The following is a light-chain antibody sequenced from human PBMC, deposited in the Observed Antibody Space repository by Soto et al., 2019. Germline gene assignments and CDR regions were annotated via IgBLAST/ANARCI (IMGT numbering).Light chain of an antibody. CDR1: QSVSSSTY. V-gene: IGKV3-20*01. Sequence: EVGLTQSPGTLSLSPGERATLSCRASQSVSSSTYLAWYQQKPGQAPRLLIYGASSRATGIPDRFSGSGSGTDFTLTISRLEPEDFAVYYCQQYGSSPRTFGQG. CDR2: GAS. CDR3: QQYGSSPRT. J-gene: IGKJ1*01.